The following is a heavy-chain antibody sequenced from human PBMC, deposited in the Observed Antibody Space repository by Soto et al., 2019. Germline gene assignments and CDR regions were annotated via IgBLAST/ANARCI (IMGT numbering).Heavy chain of an antibody. Sequence: EVQLVESGGGLVQPGGSLRLSCAASGFTVSSNYMSWVRQAPGKGLEWVSVIYSGGSTYYADSVKGRFTISRDNSKNTLYLQMNSLRAEDTAVYYCARVRGCSGGSCYSWWFDPWGQGTLVTVSS. CDR1: GFTVSSNY. CDR2: IYSGGST. CDR3: ARVRGCSGGSCYSWWFDP. D-gene: IGHD2-15*01. V-gene: IGHV3-66*01. J-gene: IGHJ5*02.